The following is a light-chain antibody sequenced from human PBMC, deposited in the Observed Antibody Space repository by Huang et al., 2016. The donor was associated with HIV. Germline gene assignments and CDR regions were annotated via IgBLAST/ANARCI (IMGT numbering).Light chain of an antibody. CDR1: QGIASF. V-gene: IGKV1-9*01. CDR2: AAS. CDR3: QHLNNYPIT. Sequence: IQLTQSPSSLSASVGDRVTITCRASQGIASFLAWYQQKPGKAPELLIYAASTFQRGVPSRFSGSGSGTDFTLTISSLQPEDFATYYCQHLNNYPITFGQGTRLEIK. J-gene: IGKJ5*01.